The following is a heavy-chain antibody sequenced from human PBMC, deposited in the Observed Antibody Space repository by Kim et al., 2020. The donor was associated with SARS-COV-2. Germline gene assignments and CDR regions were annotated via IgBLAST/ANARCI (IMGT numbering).Heavy chain of an antibody. CDR1: GFTFSSYA. D-gene: IGHD3-10*01. V-gene: IGHV3-30*04. CDR3: ARELGGELVLWGPMVRGVVSRGIDY. Sequence: GGSLRLSCAASGFTFSSYAMHWVRQAPGKGLEWVAVISYDGSNKYYADSVKGRFTISRDNSKNTLYLQMNSLRAEDTAVYYCARELGGELVLWGPMVRGVVSRGIDYWGQGTLVTVSS. CDR2: ISYDGSNK. J-gene: IGHJ4*02.